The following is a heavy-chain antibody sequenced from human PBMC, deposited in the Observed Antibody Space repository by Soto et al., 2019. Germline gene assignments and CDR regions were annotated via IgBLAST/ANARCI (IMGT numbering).Heavy chain of an antibody. D-gene: IGHD1-1*01. V-gene: IGHV3-33*01. CDR1: GFTFSSYG. CDR3: ARDPADATTYFDY. CDR2: IWYDGSNK. J-gene: IGHJ4*02. Sequence: QVQLVESGGGVVQPGRSLRLSCAASGFTFSSYGMHWVRQAPGKGLEWVAVIWYDGSNKYYADSVKGRFTISRDNSKNTLYRQMNSLRAEDMAVYYCARDPADATTYFDYWGQGTLVTVSS.